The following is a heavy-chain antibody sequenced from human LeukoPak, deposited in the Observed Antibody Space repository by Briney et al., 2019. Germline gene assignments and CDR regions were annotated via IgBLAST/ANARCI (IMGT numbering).Heavy chain of an antibody. CDR2: IYYSGNS. CDR1: GGSISSYY. V-gene: IGHV4-59*08. CDR3: ARHIGFCSSTPCQARFDP. Sequence: SETLSLTCTVSGGSISSYYWSWIRQPPGKGLEWIGYIYYSGNSNYNPSLKSRVTISVDTSKNQFSLKLSSVTAADTAVYYCARHIGFCSSTPCQARFDPWGQGTLVTVSS. D-gene: IGHD2-2*01. J-gene: IGHJ5*02.